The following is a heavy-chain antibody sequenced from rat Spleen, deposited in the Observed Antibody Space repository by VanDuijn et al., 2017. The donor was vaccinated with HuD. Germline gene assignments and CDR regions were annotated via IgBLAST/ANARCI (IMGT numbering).Heavy chain of an antibody. V-gene: IGHV5S23*01. CDR1: GFTFSDYA. D-gene: IGHD4-3*01. CDR2: ISPSGGNT. J-gene: IGHJ2*01. CDR3: AVAGYGY. Sequence: EVQLVESGGGLVQPGRSLKLSCAASGFTFSDYAMAWVRQAPKKGLEWVASISPSGGNTYYRDSVKGRFTISRDNAKSTLYLQMNSLRSGDTATYYCAVAGYGYWGQGVMVTVSS.